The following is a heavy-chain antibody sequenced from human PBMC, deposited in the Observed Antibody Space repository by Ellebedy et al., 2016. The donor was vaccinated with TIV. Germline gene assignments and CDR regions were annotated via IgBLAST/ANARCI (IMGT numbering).Heavy chain of an antibody. CDR1: GYTFTNYG. J-gene: IGHJ4*02. CDR3: ARDKGYDSIDY. D-gene: IGHD3-22*01. V-gene: IGHV1-18*01. CDR2: ISAYNGNT. Sequence: AASVKVSCKASGYTFTNYGISWVRQAPGQGLEWMAWISAYNGNTNYAQRLQARVTVTTDTSTSTAYMELRSLRSDDTAVYYCARDKGYDSIDYWGQGTLVTVSS.